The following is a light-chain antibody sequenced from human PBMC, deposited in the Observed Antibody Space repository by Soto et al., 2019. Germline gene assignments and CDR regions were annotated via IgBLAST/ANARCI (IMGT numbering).Light chain of an antibody. V-gene: IGKV3-11*01. Sequence: EVVLTQSPVTLSLSPGERATLSCRASQSVGSYLAWYQQKPGQAPRLLIYDARNRATGIPDRFSGSGSGTDFTLTIRSLEPEDFAFYYCQQRNYWLTFGGGTKVEIK. J-gene: IGKJ4*01. CDR1: QSVGSY. CDR2: DAR. CDR3: QQRNYWLT.